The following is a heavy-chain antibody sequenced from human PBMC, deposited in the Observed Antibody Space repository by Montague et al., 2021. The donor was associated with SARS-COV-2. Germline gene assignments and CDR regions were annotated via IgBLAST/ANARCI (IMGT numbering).Heavy chain of an antibody. J-gene: IGHJ4*02. V-gene: IGHV3-23*01. CDR2: ITGSGTGT. CDR1: GFTFRSYA. CDR3: EKEIAAGGRSYFDY. D-gene: IGHD6-13*01. Sequence: SLRLSCAASGFTFRSYAMSCVRQTPGKGLEWVSGITGSGTGTYYADSVMGRFTISRDTSKNTLYVQMNSLRVDGTAVYHCEKEIAAGGRSYFDYWGQGTLVTVSS.